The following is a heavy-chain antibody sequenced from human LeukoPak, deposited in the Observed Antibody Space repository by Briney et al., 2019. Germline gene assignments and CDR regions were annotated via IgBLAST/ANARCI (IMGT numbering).Heavy chain of an antibody. V-gene: IGHV4-38-2*01. D-gene: IGHD3-10*01. CDR1: GYSISSGYY. CDR3: ARAGIGIRYYMDV. CDR2: IYHSGST. Sequence: SETLSLTCAVSGYSISSGYYWGWIRQPPGKGLEWIGNIYHSGSTYYNPSLRSRVTIPVDTSKNQFSLKLSSVTAADTAVYYCARAGIGIRYYMDVWGKGTTVTVSS. J-gene: IGHJ6*03.